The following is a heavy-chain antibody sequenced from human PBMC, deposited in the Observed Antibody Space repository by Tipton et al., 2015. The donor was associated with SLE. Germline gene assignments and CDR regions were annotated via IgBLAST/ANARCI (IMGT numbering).Heavy chain of an antibody. J-gene: IGHJ2*01. CDR3: ARDLFGKDLDL. CDR1: GGSISSYY. CDR2: IYYSGST. D-gene: IGHD3-3*01. V-gene: IGHV4-59*01. Sequence: TLSLTCTVSGGSISSYYWSWIRQPPGKGLEWIGYIYYSGSTNYNPSLKSRVTISVDTSKNQFSPKLSSVTAADTAVYYCARDLFGKDLDLWGRGTLVTVSS.